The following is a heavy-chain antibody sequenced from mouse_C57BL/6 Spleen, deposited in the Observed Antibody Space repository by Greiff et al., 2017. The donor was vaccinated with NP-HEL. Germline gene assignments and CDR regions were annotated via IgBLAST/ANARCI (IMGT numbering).Heavy chain of an antibody. V-gene: IGHV5-17*01. D-gene: IGHD2-1*01. J-gene: IGHJ3*01. Sequence: EVKLVESGGGLVKPGGSLKLSCAASGFTFSDYGMHWVRQAPEKGLEWVAYISSGSSTIYYADTVKGRVTISRDNAKNTLFLQMTSLRSEDTAMYYCARPGKGAWFAYWGQGTLVTVSA. CDR1: GFTFSDYG. CDR2: ISSGSSTI. CDR3: ARPGKGAWFAY.